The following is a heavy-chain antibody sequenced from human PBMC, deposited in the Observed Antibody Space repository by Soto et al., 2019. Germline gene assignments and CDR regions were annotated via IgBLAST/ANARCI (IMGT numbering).Heavy chain of an antibody. CDR2: IGWNRGSI. Sequence: GQPVESGGGLVQPGRSLRVPCVASGFTFDDYAMHWVRQAPGKGLEWVSGIGWNRGSIGYADSVKGRFTISRDNAKVSLYLEMNSLRAEDTAFYYCAKDFGCSSTSCYAGAFNIWGQGTMVTVS. J-gene: IGHJ3*02. V-gene: IGHV3-9*01. D-gene: IGHD2-2*01. CDR1: GFTFDDYA. CDR3: AKDFGCSSTSCYAGAFNI.